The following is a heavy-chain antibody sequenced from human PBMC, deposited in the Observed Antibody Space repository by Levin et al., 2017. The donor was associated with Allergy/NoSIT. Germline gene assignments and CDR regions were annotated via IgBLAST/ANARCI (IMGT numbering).Heavy chain of an antibody. J-gene: IGHJ3*02. D-gene: IGHD6-13*01. Sequence: SQTLSLTCTVSGGSISSSSYYWGWIRQPPGKGLEWIGSIYYSGSTYYNPSLKSRVTISVDTSKNQFSLKLSSVTAADTAVYYCARHDDSSPSGAADAFDSWGQGTMVTVSS. CDR1: GGSISSSSYY. CDR2: IYYSGST. V-gene: IGHV4-39*01. CDR3: ARHDDSSPSGAADAFDS.